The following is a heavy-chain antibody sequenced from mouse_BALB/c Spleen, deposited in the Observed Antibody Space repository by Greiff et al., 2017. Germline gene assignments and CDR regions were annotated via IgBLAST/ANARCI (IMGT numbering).Heavy chain of an antibody. CDR3: TRRYYGSSSDFDY. J-gene: IGHJ2*01. D-gene: IGHD1-1*01. Sequence: VQLQQSGTVLARPGASVKMSCKASGYTFTSYWMHWVKQRPGQGLEWIGAIYPGNSDTSYNQKFKGKAKLTAVTSTSTAYMELSSLTNEDSAVYYCTRRYYGSSSDFDYWGQGTTLTDSS. V-gene: IGHV1-5*01. CDR1: GYTFTSYW. CDR2: IYPGNSDT.